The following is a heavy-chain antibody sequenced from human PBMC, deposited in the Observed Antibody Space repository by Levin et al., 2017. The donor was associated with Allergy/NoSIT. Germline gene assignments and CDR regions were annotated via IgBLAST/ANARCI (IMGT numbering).Heavy chain of an antibody. CDR1: GGSISSSSYY. J-gene: IGHJ3*02. D-gene: IGHD3-10*01. CDR3: ARKSQLLDAFDI. Sequence: SETLSLTCTVSGGSISSSSYYWGWIRQPPGKGLEWIGSIYYSGSTYYNPSLKSRVTISVDTSKNQFSLKLSSVTAADTAVYYCARKSQLLDAFDIWGQGTMVTVSS. CDR2: IYYSGST. V-gene: IGHV4-39*01.